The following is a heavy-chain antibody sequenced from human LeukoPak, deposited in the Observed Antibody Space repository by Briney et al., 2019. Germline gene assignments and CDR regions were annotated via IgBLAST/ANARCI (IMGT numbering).Heavy chain of an antibody. J-gene: IGHJ6*02. D-gene: IGHD1-26*01. V-gene: IGHV3-21*04. CDR2: ISSSSSYI. CDR1: GFDISYNY. Sequence: GGSLRLSCVASGFDISYNYVGWVRQAPGKGLEWVSSISSSSSYIYYADSVKGRFTISRDNAKNSLYLQMNSLRAEDTALYYCAKDSGSYYYYGMDVWGQGTTVTVSS. CDR3: AKDSGSYYYYGMDV.